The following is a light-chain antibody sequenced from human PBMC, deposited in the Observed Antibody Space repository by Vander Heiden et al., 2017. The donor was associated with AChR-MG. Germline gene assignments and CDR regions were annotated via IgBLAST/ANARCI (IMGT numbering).Light chain of an antibody. CDR1: SGHSSYA. J-gene: IGLJ3*02. CDR2: LNSDGSH. Sequence: QLVLTPSPPASASLGAPVKLTCTLSSGHSSYAIAWHQQQPEKGPRYLMKLNSDGSHSKGDGIPDRFSGSSSGAARYLTISSLQSEDEADYYCQTWGTGSGVFGGGTKLTVL. CDR3: QTWGTGSGV. V-gene: IGLV4-69*01.